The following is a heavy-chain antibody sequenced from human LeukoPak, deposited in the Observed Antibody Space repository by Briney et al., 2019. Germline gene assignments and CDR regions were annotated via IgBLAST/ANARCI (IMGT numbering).Heavy chain of an antibody. J-gene: IGHJ4*02. CDR1: GGSISSSSYY. CDR2: IYYSGST. CDR3: ARLSSVTLAEDFDY. Sequence: SETLSLTCTVSGGSISSSSYYWGWIRQPPGKGLEWIGSIYYSGSTYYNPSLKSRVTISVDTSKNQFSLKLSSVTAADTAVYYCARLSSVTLAEDFDYWGQGTLVTVSS. D-gene: IGHD2-15*01. V-gene: IGHV4-39*01.